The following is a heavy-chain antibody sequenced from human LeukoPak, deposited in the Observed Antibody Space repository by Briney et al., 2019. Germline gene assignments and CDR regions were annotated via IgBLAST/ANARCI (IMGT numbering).Heavy chain of an antibody. D-gene: IGHD2-8*02. V-gene: IGHV3-9*01. Sequence: GRSLRLSCAASGFTFDDYAMHWVRHAPGKGLEWVSGISWNSGSIGYADSVKGRFTISRDNVDNVVYLQMNSLGAEDTAVYYCARVAVSGPTGWFDSWGQGTLVIVSS. J-gene: IGHJ5*01. CDR1: GFTFDDYA. CDR2: ISWNSGSI. CDR3: ARVAVSGPTGWFDS.